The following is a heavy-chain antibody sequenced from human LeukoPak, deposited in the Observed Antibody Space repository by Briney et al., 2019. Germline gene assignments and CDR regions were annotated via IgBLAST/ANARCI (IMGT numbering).Heavy chain of an antibody. CDR2: INAGNGNT. CDR3: ARVPQSSTWFDP. V-gene: IGHV1-3*01. J-gene: IGHJ5*02. Sequence: GASVKVSCKASGYTFTSYAMHWVRQAPGQRLEWMGWINAGNGNTKYSQKFQGRVTITRDTSASTAYMELSSLRSEDTAVYYCARVPQSSTWFDPWGQGTLVTVSS. D-gene: IGHD6-13*01. CDR1: GYTFTSYA.